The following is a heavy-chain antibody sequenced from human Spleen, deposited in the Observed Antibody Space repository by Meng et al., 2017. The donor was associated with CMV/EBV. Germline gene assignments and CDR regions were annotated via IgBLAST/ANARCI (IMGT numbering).Heavy chain of an antibody. CDR1: GYTFTSYG. CDR2: MNPNSGNT. CDR3: ATVPAATNWFDP. V-gene: IGHV1-8*02. J-gene: IGHJ5*02. Sequence: ASVKVSCKASGYTFTSYGISWVRQAPGQGLEWMGWMNPNSGNTGYAQKFQGRVTMTRNTSISTAYMELSSLRSEDTAVYYCATVPAATNWFDPWGQGTLVTVSS. D-gene: IGHD2-2*01.